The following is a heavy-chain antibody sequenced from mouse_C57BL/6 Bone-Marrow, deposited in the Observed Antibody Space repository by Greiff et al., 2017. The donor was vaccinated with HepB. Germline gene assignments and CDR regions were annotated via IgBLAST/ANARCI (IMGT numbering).Heavy chain of an antibody. CDR1: GYTFTGYW. J-gene: IGHJ4*01. V-gene: IGHV1-9*01. D-gene: IGHD2-1*01. CDR2: ILPGSGST. CDR3: ARYGDYYGNYDFYAMEY. Sequence: QVQLQQSGAELMKPGASVKLSCKATGYTFTGYWIEWVKQRPGHGLEWIGEILPGSGSTNYNEKFKGKATFTADTSSNTAYMQLSSLTTEDSAIYYCARYGDYYGNYDFYAMEYWGQGTSVTVAS.